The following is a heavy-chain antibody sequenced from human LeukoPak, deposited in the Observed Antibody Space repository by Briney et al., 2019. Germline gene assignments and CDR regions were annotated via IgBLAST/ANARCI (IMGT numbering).Heavy chain of an antibody. J-gene: IGHJ6*03. CDR2: IYPGDSDT. V-gene: IGHV5-51*01. D-gene: IGHD6-13*01. CDR1: GYSFTSYW. Sequence: GESLKISCKSSGYSFTSYWIGWVRQMPGKGLEWMGIIYPGDSDTRYSPSFQGLVTISADKSISTAYLQWSSLKASDTAMYYCARLYSSSWRNYYYCYMDVWGKGTTVTISS. CDR3: ARLYSSSWRNYYYCYMDV.